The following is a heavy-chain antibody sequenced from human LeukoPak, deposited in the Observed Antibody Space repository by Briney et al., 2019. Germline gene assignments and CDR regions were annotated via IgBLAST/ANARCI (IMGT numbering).Heavy chain of an antibody. CDR2: ISGSGGST. Sequence: GGSLRLSCAASGFTFSSYAMSWVRQAPGKGLEWVSAISGSGGSTYYADSVKGRFTISRDNSKNTLYLQMNSLRAEDTAVYYCATSRGRDGYNYGFDYWGQGTLVTVSS. V-gene: IGHV3-23*01. CDR1: GFTFSSYA. J-gene: IGHJ4*02. CDR3: ATSRGRDGYNYGFDY. D-gene: IGHD5-24*01.